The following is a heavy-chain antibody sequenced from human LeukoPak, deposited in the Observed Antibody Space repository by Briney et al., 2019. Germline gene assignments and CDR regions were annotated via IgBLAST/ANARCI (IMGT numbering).Heavy chain of an antibody. CDR2: IYPGDSDT. CDR1: GYSFTRYY. D-gene: IGHD1-26*01. Sequence: GESLKISCKGSGYSFTRYYIGWVRQMPGKGLERMGIIYPGDSDTRYSPSFQGQVAISADKSISTAYLQWSSLKASDTAIYYCARPRATVGATIDYWGQGTLVTVSS. J-gene: IGHJ4*02. CDR3: ARPRATVGATIDY. V-gene: IGHV5-51*01.